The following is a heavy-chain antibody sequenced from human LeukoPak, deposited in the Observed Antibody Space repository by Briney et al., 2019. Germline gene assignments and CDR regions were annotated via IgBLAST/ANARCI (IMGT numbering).Heavy chain of an antibody. Sequence: PGGSLRLSCAASGFTFSNYAIHWVRQARGKGLEWVAVISYDGSNKYYADSVKGRFAISRDNSKNTLFLQMNNLRAEDTAVYYCARVDWEGSGSYYFDYWGQGTLVTVSS. J-gene: IGHJ4*02. D-gene: IGHD1-26*01. CDR3: ARVDWEGSGSYYFDY. CDR1: GFTFSNYA. V-gene: IGHV3-30*09. CDR2: ISYDGSNK.